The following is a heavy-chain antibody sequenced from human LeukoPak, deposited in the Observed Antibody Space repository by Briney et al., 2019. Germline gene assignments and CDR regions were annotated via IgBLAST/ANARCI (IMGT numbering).Heavy chain of an antibody. Sequence: PGGSLRLSCAASGFTFSSYWMSWVRQAPGKGLEWVANIKQDGSEKYYVDSVKGRFTISRDNAKNSLYLQMNSLRAEDTAVYYCARGSYYYDSSGYYSTYWGQGTLVTVSS. CDR2: IKQDGSEK. D-gene: IGHD3-22*01. CDR3: ARGSYYYDSSGYYSTY. J-gene: IGHJ4*02. CDR1: GFTFSSYW. V-gene: IGHV3-7*01.